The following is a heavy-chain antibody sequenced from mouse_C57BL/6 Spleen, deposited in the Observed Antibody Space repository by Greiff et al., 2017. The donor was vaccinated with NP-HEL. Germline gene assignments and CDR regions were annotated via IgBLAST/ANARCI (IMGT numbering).Heavy chain of an antibody. CDR1: GYTFTSYW. V-gene: IGHV1-59*01. D-gene: IGHD1-1*01. Sequence: VQLQQPGAELVRPGTSVKLSCKASGYTFTSYWMHWVKQRPGQGLEWIGVIDPSDSYTNYNQKFKGKATLTVDTSSSTAYMQLSSLTSEDSAVYYCARRELLLWGQGTLVTVSA. CDR3: ARRELLL. CDR2: IDPSDSYT. J-gene: IGHJ3*01.